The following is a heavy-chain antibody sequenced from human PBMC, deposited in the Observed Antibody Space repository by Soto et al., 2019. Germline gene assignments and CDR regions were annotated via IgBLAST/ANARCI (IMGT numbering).Heavy chain of an antibody. D-gene: IGHD3-16*01. CDR1: NDSINSYY. J-gene: IGHJ5*02. CDR2: SYFSGGT. Sequence: SETLSLTCTVSNDSINSYYWSWIRQPPGKGLEWIGYSYFSGGTDYNPSLKGRVTISVDRSRNQFSLKLTSVTAADTAVYYCVRELSRGWFDPWGQGTLVTVSS. CDR3: VRELSRGWFDP. V-gene: IGHV4-59*01.